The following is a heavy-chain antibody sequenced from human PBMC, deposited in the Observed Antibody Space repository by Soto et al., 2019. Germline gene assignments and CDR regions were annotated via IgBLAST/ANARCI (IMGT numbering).Heavy chain of an antibody. CDR3: ARGGEPVVVTANFYFDY. CDR1: GYTFTSYY. D-gene: IGHD2-21*02. Sequence: VASVKVSCKASGYTFTSYYMHWVRQAPGQGLEWMGIINPSGGSTSYAQKFQGRVTMTRDTSTSTVYMELSSLRSEDTAVYYCARGGEPVVVTANFYFDYWGQGTLVTVSS. J-gene: IGHJ4*02. V-gene: IGHV1-46*03. CDR2: INPSGGST.